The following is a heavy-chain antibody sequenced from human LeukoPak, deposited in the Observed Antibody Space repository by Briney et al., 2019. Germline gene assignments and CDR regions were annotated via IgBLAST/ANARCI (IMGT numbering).Heavy chain of an antibody. J-gene: IGHJ3*02. V-gene: IGHV4-4*09. CDR2: IYTSGST. D-gene: IGHD6-19*01. CDR1: GGSISSYY. CDR3: ARLYSGGWYRAFDI. Sequence: SETLSLTCTVSGGSISSYYWSWIRQPPGKGLEWIGYIYTSGSTNYNPSLKSRVTISVDTSKNQFSLKLSSVTAADTAVYYCARLYSGGWYRAFDIWGQGTMVTVSS.